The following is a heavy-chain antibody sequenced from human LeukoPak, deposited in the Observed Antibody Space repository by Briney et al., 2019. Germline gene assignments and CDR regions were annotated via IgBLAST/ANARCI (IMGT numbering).Heavy chain of an antibody. CDR3: ARDPDLGDSSGYYYYGMDV. CDR1: GGSISSGDYY. Sequence: PSETLSLPCTVSGGSISSGDYYWSWIPQPPGKGLEWLGYIYYSGSTYYNPSLKSLVTISVDTSKNQFSLKLSSVTAADTAVYYCARDPDLGDSSGYYYYGMDVWGQGTTVTVSS. V-gene: IGHV4-30-4*01. J-gene: IGHJ6*02. D-gene: IGHD3-22*01. CDR2: IYYSGST.